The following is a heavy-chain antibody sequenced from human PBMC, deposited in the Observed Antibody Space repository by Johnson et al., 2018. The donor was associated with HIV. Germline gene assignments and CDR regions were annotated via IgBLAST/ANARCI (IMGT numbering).Heavy chain of an antibody. V-gene: IGHV3-30*03. CDR3: ATQNYPTEGSSWVGGAFDI. CDR2: ISYDGSNK. Sequence: QVQLVESGGGLEQPGRSLRLSCAASGFTFSSYGMHWVRQAPGKGLEWVAVISYDGSNKYYADSVKGRFTISRDNSKNTRYLLMGSLSAEDMAVYYCATQNYPTEGSSWVGGAFDIWGQGTMVTVSS. J-gene: IGHJ3*02. CDR1: GFTFSSYG. D-gene: IGHD6-13*01.